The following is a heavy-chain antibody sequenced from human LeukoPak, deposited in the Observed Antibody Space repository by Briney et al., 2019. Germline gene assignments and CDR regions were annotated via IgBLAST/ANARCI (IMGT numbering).Heavy chain of an antibody. Sequence: PSETLSLTCTVSGGSISSSSYHWGWIRQPPGKGLEWIGNIYSGGSTYYNPSLKSRVTISIDTSNNQFFLKLNSVTAADTAVYYCARQRGKMRYFDFVALDYWGQGTLVTVSS. V-gene: IGHV4-39*01. CDR1: GGSISSSSYH. J-gene: IGHJ4*02. CDR3: ARQRGKMRYFDFVALDY. CDR2: IYSGGST. D-gene: IGHD3-9*01.